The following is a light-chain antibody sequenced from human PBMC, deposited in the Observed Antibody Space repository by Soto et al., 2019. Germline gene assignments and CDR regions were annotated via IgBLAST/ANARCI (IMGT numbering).Light chain of an antibody. Sequence: NFMLIQPHSVSESPGKTVTISCTRSSGSIASNYVQWYQQRPGSAPTTVIYEDNQRPSGVPDRFSGSIDSSSNSASLTISGLKTEDEADYYCQSYDSSNQVFGGGTKVTV. CDR2: EDN. J-gene: IGLJ2*01. CDR3: QSYDSSNQV. V-gene: IGLV6-57*04. CDR1: SGSIASNY.